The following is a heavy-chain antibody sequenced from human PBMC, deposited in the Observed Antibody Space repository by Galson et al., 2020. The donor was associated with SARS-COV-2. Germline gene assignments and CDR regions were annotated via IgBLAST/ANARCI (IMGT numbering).Heavy chain of an antibody. CDR1: GFTFGNYV. D-gene: IGHD2-8*01. Sequence: GGSLRLSCAASGFTFGNYVMSWVRQAPGKGLEWLSAVSASGDATYYADSVRGRFTISRDNSKNTLFLQMDSLRADDTAIYFCVKDQMGRNHDSFDYWGRGTRVTVSS. V-gene: IGHV3-23*01. CDR3: VKDQMGRNHDSFDY. J-gene: IGHJ4*02. CDR2: VSASGDAT.